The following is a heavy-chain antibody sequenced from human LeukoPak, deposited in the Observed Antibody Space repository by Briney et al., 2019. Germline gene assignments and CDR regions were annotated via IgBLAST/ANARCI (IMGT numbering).Heavy chain of an antibody. Sequence: ASVKVSCKASGYTFNGYYMHWVRQAPGQGLEWMGRINPNSGGTNYAQKFQGRVTMTRDPSISTAYMELSRPRSDDTAVYYCARDPETYYYDSSGYYPFDYWGQGTLVTVSS. CDR2: INPNSGGT. CDR3: ARDPETYYYDSSGYYPFDY. V-gene: IGHV1-2*06. D-gene: IGHD3-22*01. CDR1: GYTFNGYY. J-gene: IGHJ4*02.